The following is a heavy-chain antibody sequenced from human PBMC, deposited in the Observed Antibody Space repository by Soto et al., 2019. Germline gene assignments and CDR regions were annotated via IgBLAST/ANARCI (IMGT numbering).Heavy chain of an antibody. CDR2: IYWDDDK. V-gene: IGHV2-5*02. J-gene: IGHJ4*02. D-gene: IGHD2-15*01. Sequence: QITLKESGPTLVKPTQTLTLTCTFSGFSLSTSGVGVGWIRQPPGKALEWLALIYWDDDKRYSPSLKSRLTITQDTPKNQVVLTLTNKDPVDTATYYCAHRPSYCSGGSCYSGFDYWGQGTLVTVSS. CDR1: GFSLSTSGVG. CDR3: AHRPSYCSGGSCYSGFDY.